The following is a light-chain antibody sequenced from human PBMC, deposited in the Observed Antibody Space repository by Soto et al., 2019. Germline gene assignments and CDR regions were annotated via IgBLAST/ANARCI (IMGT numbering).Light chain of an antibody. V-gene: IGKV1-5*01. J-gene: IGKJ4*01. Sequence: DIQMTQSPSTLAASVGDRVTITCRASQSISSWLAWYQQKPGKAPKLLIYDASTLETGVPSRFTGSGAGTEFTLTISSLQPDDFATYYCQQYDSYSPSLTFGVGTKVEIK. CDR3: QQYDSYSPSLT. CDR1: QSISSW. CDR2: DAS.